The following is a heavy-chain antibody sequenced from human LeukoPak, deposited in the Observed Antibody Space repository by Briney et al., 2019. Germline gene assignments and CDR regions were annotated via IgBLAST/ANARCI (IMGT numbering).Heavy chain of an antibody. J-gene: IGHJ3*02. D-gene: IGHD1-26*01. CDR2: IWYDGSNK. CDR1: GFTFSTYG. CDR3: VRNRLGGDAFDM. V-gene: IGHV3-33*01. Sequence: PGGSLRLSCAASGFTFSTYGMHWVRQAPGKGLEWVAVIWYDGSNKNYADSVKGRVTISRDNSKNTLDLQMNSLRVEDTAVYYCVRNRLGGDAFDMWGRGTMVTVSS.